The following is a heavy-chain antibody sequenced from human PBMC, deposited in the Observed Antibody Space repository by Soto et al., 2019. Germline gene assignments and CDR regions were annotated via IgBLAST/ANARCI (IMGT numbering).Heavy chain of an antibody. V-gene: IGHV3-30*18. CDR3: AKHKLSGAAGLTPFDA. J-gene: IGHJ4*02. Sequence: QVQLVESGGGVVQPGGSLRLSCGTSGFTFSEYGIHWVRQAPGKGLEWVAGTQYNGIHIYYADFVKGRFTISRDISKNMVLLQMNGLRPDDRSVYYCAKHKLSGAAGLTPFDAWGQGTLVTVSA. CDR1: GFTFSEYG. CDR2: TQYNGIHI. D-gene: IGHD6-13*01.